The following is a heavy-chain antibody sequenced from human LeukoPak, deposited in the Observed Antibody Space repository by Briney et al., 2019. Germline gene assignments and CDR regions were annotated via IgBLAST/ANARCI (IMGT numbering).Heavy chain of an antibody. CDR1: GDTFSSYY. CDR3: ARVTSSGWYSYFDF. D-gene: IGHD6-13*01. Sequence: ASVKVSCKASGDTFSSYYIHWVRQAPGQGLEWMGDSNSRGGSTDYPQKFRDRLSMTRDTSTSTVHMELSSLRSEDTAVYYCARVTSSGWYSYFDFWGQGTLVIVSS. CDR2: SNSRGGST. V-gene: IGHV1-46*01. J-gene: IGHJ4*02.